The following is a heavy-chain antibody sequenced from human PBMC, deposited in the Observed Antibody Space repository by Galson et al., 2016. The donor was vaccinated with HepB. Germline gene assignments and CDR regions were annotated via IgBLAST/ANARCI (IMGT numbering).Heavy chain of an antibody. CDR2: IYYSRST. D-gene: IGHD3-16*02. CDR1: GGSISSSRHY. Sequence: SETLSLTCTVSGGSISSSRHYWGWIRQPPGKGLEWIGTIYYSRSTYYNPSLKSRVTISVDTSKNQFSLKLSSVTAADTAVYYCATLHRGTFGELSRWFDPWGQGTLVTVSS. CDR3: ATLHRGTFGELSRWFDP. V-gene: IGHV4-39*01. J-gene: IGHJ5*02.